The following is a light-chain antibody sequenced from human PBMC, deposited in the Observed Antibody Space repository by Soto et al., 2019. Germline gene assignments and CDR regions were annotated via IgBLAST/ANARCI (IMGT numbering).Light chain of an antibody. J-gene: IGKJ4*01. Sequence: DIQMTQSPSSLSASVGDRVTITCRASQDISNYLAWYQQKPGKVPKLLIYAASTLQSGVPPRFSGSGSGTDFTLTISSLQPEDVATYYCQKYNSAPRTFGGGTNVEIK. CDR1: QDISNY. V-gene: IGKV1-27*01. CDR2: AAS. CDR3: QKYNSAPRT.